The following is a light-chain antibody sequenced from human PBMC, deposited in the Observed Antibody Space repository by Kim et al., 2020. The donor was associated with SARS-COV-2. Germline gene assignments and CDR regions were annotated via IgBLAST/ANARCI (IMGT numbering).Light chain of an antibody. CDR2: GRN. CDR3: NSRDSGGNHLGL. J-gene: IGLJ2*01. Sequence: GQTARITCQGDSLNTYYANWDQQKSGQAPVLVMYGRNNRPSGIPDRFSGSYSGDTASLTITGAQTEDEADYYCNSRDSGGNHLGLFGGGTRLTVL. CDR1: SLNTYY. V-gene: IGLV3-19*01.